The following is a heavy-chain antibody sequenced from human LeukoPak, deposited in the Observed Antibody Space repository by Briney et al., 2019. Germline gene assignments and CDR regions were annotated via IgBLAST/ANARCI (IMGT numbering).Heavy chain of an antibody. CDR1: GFTFSSYS. CDR3: ARGNILTGSTDY. CDR2: ISSSSSYI. J-gene: IGHJ4*02. V-gene: IGHV3-21*01. Sequence: GGSLRLSCAASGFTFSSYSMNWVRQAPGKGLEWVSSISSSSSYIYYADSVKGRFTISRDNAKNSLYLQMNNLRAEDTAVYYCARGNILTGSTDYWGQGTLVTVSS. D-gene: IGHD3-9*01.